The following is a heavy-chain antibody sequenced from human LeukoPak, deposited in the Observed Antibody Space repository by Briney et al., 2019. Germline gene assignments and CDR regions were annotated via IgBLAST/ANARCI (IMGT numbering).Heavy chain of an antibody. J-gene: IGHJ4*02. V-gene: IGHV1-69*13. CDR2: IIPIFGTA. CDR3: AGAQQLWSQTFDY. CDR1: GGTFSSYA. D-gene: IGHD5-18*01. Sequence: SVKVSCTASGGTFSSYAISWVRQAPGQGLEWMGGIIPIFGTANYAQKFQGRVTITADESTSTAYMELSSLRSEDTAVYYCAGAQQLWSQTFDYWGQGTLVTVSS.